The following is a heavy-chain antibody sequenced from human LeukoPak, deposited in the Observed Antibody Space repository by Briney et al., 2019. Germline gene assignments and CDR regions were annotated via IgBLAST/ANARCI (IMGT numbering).Heavy chain of an antibody. J-gene: IGHJ4*02. CDR2: IKQDGSDI. D-gene: IGHD3-10*01. V-gene: IGHV3-7*01. Sequence: PGGSLRLSCAASGFIFGDYWMSWVRQAPEKGLEWVGMIKQDGSDIHYVDSVKGRFTISRDNAKNSLYLQMDSLRAEDTAVYYCARLMVRGVITPSDYWGQGTLVTVSS. CDR1: GFIFGDYW. CDR3: ARLMVRGVITPSDY.